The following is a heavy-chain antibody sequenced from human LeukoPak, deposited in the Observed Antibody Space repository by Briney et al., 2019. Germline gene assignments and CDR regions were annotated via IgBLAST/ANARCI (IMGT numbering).Heavy chain of an antibody. V-gene: IGHV3-23*01. J-gene: IGHJ6*02. CDR3: AKVVRPSPYYYYGMDV. CDR2: ISGSGGST. CDR1: GFTFSSYA. D-gene: IGHD2-2*01. Sequence: PGGSPRLSCAASGFTFSSYAMSWVRQAPGKGLEWVSAISGSGGSTYYADSVKGRFTISRDNSKNTLYLQMNSLRAEDTAVYYCAKVVRPSPYYYYGMDVWGQGTTVTVSS.